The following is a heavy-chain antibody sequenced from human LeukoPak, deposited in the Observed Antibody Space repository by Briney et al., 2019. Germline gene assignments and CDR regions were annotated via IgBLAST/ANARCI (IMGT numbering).Heavy chain of an antibody. D-gene: IGHD3-10*01. V-gene: IGHV1-69*13. CDR1: GGTFTSYA. CDR2: IIPIFDTT. Sequence: ASVKVSCKASGGTFTSYAFIWVRQAPGQGLEWMGGIIPIFDTTNYAQKFQGRVTITADVSTSTVYMDLSSLRSEDTAVYYCAKADVTLIRGGGYYYGLDVWGKGTTVTVSS. CDR3: AKADVTLIRGGGYYYGLDV. J-gene: IGHJ6*04.